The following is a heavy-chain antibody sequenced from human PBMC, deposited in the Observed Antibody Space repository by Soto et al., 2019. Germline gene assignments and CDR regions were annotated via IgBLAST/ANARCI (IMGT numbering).Heavy chain of an antibody. V-gene: IGHV1-46*01. D-gene: IGHD3-10*01. J-gene: IGHJ6*02. Sequence: QVQLVQSGAEVKKPGASVKVSCKASGYIFTNNYMHWVRQAPGQGLEWMGIINPSGGSTSYAQKFQCRVTMTRDTSTNIVYMNLSSLRSEDTAVYYCARERDGSGRYGLDVWGQGTTVTVSS. CDR2: INPSGGST. CDR3: ARERDGSGRYGLDV. CDR1: GYIFTNNY.